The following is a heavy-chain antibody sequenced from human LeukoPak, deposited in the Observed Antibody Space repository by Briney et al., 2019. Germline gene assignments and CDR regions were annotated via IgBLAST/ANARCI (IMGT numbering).Heavy chain of an antibody. D-gene: IGHD3-10*01. Sequence: SETLSLTCTVSGGSISRYYWSWIRRPPGKGLEWIGYIDDSGNTNYNPSLKSQVTISVDKSKNQFSLKLSFVTAVDTAMYYCARSDYHNSGSHTVFDAFDIWGQGTRVTVSP. J-gene: IGHJ3*02. CDR2: IDDSGNT. CDR1: GGSISRYY. CDR3: ARSDYHNSGSHTVFDAFDI. V-gene: IGHV4-59*01.